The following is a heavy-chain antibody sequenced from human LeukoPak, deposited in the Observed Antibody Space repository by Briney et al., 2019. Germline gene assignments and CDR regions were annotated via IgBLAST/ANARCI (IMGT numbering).Heavy chain of an antibody. CDR1: GYTLTELS. CDR3: ATPKYYYDSSGLGAFDI. D-gene: IGHD3-22*01. CDR2: FDPGDGET. J-gene: IGHJ3*02. V-gene: IGHV1-24*01. Sequence: ASVKVSCKVSGYTLTELSMHWVRQAPGKGLEWMGGFDPGDGETIYAQKFQGRVTMTEDTSTDTAYMELSSLRSEDTAVYYCATPKYYYDSSGLGAFDIWGQGTMVTVSS.